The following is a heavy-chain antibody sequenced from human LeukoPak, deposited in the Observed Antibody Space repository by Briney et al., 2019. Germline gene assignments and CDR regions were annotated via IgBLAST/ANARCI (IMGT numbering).Heavy chain of an antibody. V-gene: IGHV3-53*01. CDR3: AKDLRRYFDWISHFDY. D-gene: IGHD3-9*01. J-gene: IGHJ4*02. Sequence: PGGSLRLSCAASGFTVSSNYMSWVRQAPGKGLEWVSVIYSGGSTYYADSVKGRFTISRDNSKNTLYLQMNSLRAEDTAVYYCAKDLRRYFDWISHFDYWGQGTLSPSPQ. CDR2: IYSGGST. CDR1: GFTVSSNY.